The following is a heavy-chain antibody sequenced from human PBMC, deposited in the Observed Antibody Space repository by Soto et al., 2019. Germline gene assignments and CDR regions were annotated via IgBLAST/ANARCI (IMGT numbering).Heavy chain of an antibody. J-gene: IGHJ6*02. Sequence: GESLKISCKGSGYSFTSYWIGWVRQMPGKGLEWMGIIYPGDSDTRYSPSFQGQVTISADKSISTAYLQWSSLKASDTAMYYCARHRVHCTIGVCPWYYYYGMDVWGQGITVTVSS. CDR2: IYPGDSDT. CDR1: GYSFTSYW. CDR3: ARHRVHCTIGVCPWYYYYGMDV. D-gene: IGHD2-8*01. V-gene: IGHV5-51*01.